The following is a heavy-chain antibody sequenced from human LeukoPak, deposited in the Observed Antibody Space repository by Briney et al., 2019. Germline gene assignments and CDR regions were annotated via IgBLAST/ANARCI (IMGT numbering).Heavy chain of an antibody. CDR2: ISGSGGST. Sequence: PGGSLRLSCAASGFTFSSYAMSWVCQAPGKGPGWVSAISGSGGSTYYADSVKGRFTISRDNSKNTLYLQMNSLRAEDTAVYYCAKDRNSEYFDYWGQGTLVTVSS. CDR1: GFTFSSYA. D-gene: IGHD1-26*01. J-gene: IGHJ4*02. V-gene: IGHV3-23*01. CDR3: AKDRNSEYFDY.